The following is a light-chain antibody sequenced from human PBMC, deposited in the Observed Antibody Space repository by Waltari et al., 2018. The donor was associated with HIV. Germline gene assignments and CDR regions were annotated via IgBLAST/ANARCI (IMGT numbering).Light chain of an antibody. V-gene: IGKV3D-15*01. Sequence: EIQLTQSPAALSVSPGDRAVLSCRARQSVSGALAWYHFDPGQVPTRLLYDQSVRATGVSERVRGCVTGTDFTLTISGLQSEDFGIYYWQQYHIRSPLTFGGGT. CDR3: QQYHIRSPLT. CDR1: QSVSGA. J-gene: IGKJ4*01. CDR2: DQS.